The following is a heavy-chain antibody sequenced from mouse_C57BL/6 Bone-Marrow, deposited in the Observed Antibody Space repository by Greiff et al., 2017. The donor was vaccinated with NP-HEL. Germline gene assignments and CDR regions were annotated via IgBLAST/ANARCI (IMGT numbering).Heavy chain of an antibody. J-gene: IGHJ2*01. D-gene: IGHD1-1*01. V-gene: IGHV1-64*01. CDR2: IHPNSGST. Sequence: QVQLKQPGAELVKPGASVKLSCKASGYTFTSYWMHWVKQRPGQGLEWIGMIHPNSGSTNYNEKFKSKATLTVDKSSSTAYMQLSSLTSEDSAVYYCARIGILRYYFDYWGQGTTLTVSS. CDR1: GYTFTSYW. CDR3: ARIGILRYYFDY.